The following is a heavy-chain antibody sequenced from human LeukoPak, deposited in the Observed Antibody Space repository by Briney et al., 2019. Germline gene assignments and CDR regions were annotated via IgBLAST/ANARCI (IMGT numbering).Heavy chain of an antibody. CDR2: IRSKAYDGTT. V-gene: IGHV3-49*04. CDR3: TRDRIVASLAAFDI. Sequence: PGGSLRLSCTASGFTFGDYAMSWVRQAPGKGLEWVGFIRSKAYDGTTEYAASVKGRFTISRDDSKSIAYLQMNSLKTEDTAVYYCTRDRIVASLAAFDIWGQGTMVTVSS. D-gene: IGHD5-12*01. J-gene: IGHJ3*02. CDR1: GFTFGDYA.